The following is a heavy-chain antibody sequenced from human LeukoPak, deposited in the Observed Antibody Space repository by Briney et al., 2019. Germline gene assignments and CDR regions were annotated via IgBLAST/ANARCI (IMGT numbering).Heavy chain of an antibody. Sequence: PGGSLRLSCAASGFTFSSYSMNWVRQAPGKGLEWVSYISSSSSTIYYADSVKGRFTISRDNSKNTLYLQMNSLRAEDTAVYYCAKLESRGYQLLSGAFDIWGQGTMVTVSS. CDR3: AKLESRGYQLLSGAFDI. CDR2: ISSSSSTI. J-gene: IGHJ3*02. CDR1: GFTFSSYS. V-gene: IGHV3-48*01. D-gene: IGHD2-2*01.